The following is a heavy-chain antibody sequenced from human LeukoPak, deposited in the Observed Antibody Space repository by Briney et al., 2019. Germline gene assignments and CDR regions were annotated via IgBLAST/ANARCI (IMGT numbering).Heavy chain of an antibody. V-gene: IGHV3-74*01. D-gene: IGHD3-3*01. J-gene: IGHJ4*02. CDR3: ARDRDDFWSGYSDY. Sequence: GGSLRLSCAASGFTFSSYWMHWLRQAPGKGLVWVSRINSDGSSTSYADSVKGRFTISRDNAKDTLYLQMNGLRAEDTAVYYCARDRDDFWSGYSDYWGQGTLVTVSS. CDR1: GFTFSSYW. CDR2: INSDGSST.